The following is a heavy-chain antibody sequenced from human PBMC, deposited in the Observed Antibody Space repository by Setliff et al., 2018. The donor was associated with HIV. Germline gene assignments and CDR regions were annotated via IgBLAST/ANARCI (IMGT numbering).Heavy chain of an antibody. CDR2: INAANGNT. J-gene: IGHJ3*02. V-gene: IGHV1-3*01. D-gene: IGHD3-3*01. CDR1: GYTFTTYA. CDR3: ARVSEETYDDYWSGYYAFDI. Sequence: ASVKVSCKASGYTFTTYAIHWVRQAPGQRLEWMGWINAANGNTKNSQKFQGRVTITRDTSATTAFMELSSLRSEDTAVYYCARVSEETYDDYWSGYYAFDIWGQGTTVT.